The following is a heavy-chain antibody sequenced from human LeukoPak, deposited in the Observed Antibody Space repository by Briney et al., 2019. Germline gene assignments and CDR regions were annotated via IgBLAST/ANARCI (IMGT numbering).Heavy chain of an antibody. Sequence: GGSLRLSCAASGFTFSSYGMHWVRQATGKGREWVSAIGTAGDTYYPGSVKGRFTISRENAKNSLYLQMNSLRAEDTAVYYCARVLFRLGELSLDPWGQGTLVTVSS. V-gene: IGHV3-13*01. CDR1: GFTFSSYG. D-gene: IGHD3-16*02. CDR3: ARVLFRLGELSLDP. J-gene: IGHJ5*02. CDR2: IGTAGDT.